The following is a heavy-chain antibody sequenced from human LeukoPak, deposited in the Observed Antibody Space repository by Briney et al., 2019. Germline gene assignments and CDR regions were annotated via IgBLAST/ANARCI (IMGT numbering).Heavy chain of an antibody. V-gene: IGHV3-30*01. CDR2: ISYDGSNK. CDR1: GFTFSSYA. J-gene: IGHJ6*03. Sequence: GGSLRLSCAASGFTFSSYAMHWVRQAPGKGLEWVAVISYDGSNKYYADSVKGRFTISRDESKNTLYLQMNSLRAEDTALYYCVRAADYYYYMDVWGKGTTVTVSS. D-gene: IGHD2-15*01. CDR3: VRAADYYYYMDV.